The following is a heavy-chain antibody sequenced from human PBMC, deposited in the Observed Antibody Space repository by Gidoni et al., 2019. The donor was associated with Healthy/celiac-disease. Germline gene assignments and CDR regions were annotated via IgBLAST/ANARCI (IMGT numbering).Heavy chain of an antibody. V-gene: IGHV3-13*01. CDR2: IGTAGDT. CDR1: GFTFSSYD. Sequence: EVQLVESGGGLVQPGGSLRLSCAASGFTFSSYDMHWVRQATGKGLEWVSAIGTAGDTYYPGSVKGRFTISRENAKNSLYLQMNSLRAGDTAVYYCARDFAYYGMDVWGQGTTVTVSS. D-gene: IGHD3-3*01. CDR3: ARDFAYYGMDV. J-gene: IGHJ6*02.